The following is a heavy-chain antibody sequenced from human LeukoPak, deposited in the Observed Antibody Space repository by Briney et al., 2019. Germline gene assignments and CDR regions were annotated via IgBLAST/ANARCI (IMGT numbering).Heavy chain of an antibody. CDR2: INPNSGGT. CDR3: AREGGANWEIDRRTYYFDF. J-gene: IGHJ4*02. Sequence: GASVKVSCKASGYTFTGYFIHWVRQAPGQGLEWMGLINPNSGGTNYAQKFQGRVTMTRDTSISTAYMELSRLRSDDTAVYYCAREGGANWEIDRRTYYFDFWGQGTLVTVSS. D-gene: IGHD7-27*01. CDR1: GYTFTGYF. V-gene: IGHV1-2*02.